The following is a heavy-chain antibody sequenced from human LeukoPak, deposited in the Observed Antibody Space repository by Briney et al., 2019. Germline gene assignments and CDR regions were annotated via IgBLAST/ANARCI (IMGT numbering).Heavy chain of an antibody. V-gene: IGHV3-33*01. CDR3: ARDRAID. J-gene: IGHJ4*02. CDR1: GFTFTSYG. CDR2: IWYDDSNK. Sequence: PGGSLRLSCATSGFTFTSYGMHWVRQAPGKGLEWVAVIWYDDSNKYYADSVKGRFTISRDDSKNTLYLQMNSLRAEDTAVYYCARDRAIDWGQGTLVTVSS. D-gene: IGHD5-24*01.